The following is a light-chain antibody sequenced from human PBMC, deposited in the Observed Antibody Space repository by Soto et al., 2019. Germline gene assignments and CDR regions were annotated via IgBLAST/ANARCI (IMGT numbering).Light chain of an antibody. CDR1: SIDVGGYNY. Sequence: QSVLTQPASVSGSPGQSITISCTGTSIDVGGYNYVSWYQQHPGKAPKLMIYEVSNRPSGVSNRFSGSKSGNTASLTISGLQAEDEADYYCSSYTSSSTLGYVFGTGTKVTVL. CDR3: SSYTSSSTLGYV. V-gene: IGLV2-14*01. J-gene: IGLJ1*01. CDR2: EVS.